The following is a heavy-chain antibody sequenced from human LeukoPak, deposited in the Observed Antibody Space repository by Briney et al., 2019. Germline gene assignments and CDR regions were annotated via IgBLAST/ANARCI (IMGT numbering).Heavy chain of an antibody. D-gene: IGHD1-26*01. V-gene: IGHV3-53*01. CDR3: ARGGSYLSAFDI. CDR1: GFTFDDYG. Sequence: GGSLRLSCAASGFTFDDYGMSWVRQAPGKGLEWVSIIYSGGSTFYADSVKGRFTISRDNSKNTLYLQMNSLRAEDTAVYYCARGGSYLSAFDIWGQGTMVTVSS. J-gene: IGHJ3*02. CDR2: IYSGGST.